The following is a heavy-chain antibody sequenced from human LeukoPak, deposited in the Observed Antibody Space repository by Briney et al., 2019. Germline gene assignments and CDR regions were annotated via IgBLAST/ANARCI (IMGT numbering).Heavy chain of an antibody. Sequence: SQTLSLTCTVSGGSISSGDYYWSWIRQPPGKGLEWIGEINHSGSTKYNPSLKSRVTISVDMSKNQFSLKLSSVTAADTAVFYCARRGLLPFDYWGQGTLVTISS. CDR1: GGSISSGDYY. J-gene: IGHJ4*02. CDR2: INHSGST. D-gene: IGHD5-24*01. CDR3: ARRGLLPFDY. V-gene: IGHV4-30-2*01.